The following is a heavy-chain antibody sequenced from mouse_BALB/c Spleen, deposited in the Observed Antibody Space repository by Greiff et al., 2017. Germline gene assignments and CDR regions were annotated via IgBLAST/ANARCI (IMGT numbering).Heavy chain of an antibody. V-gene: IGHV2-9*02. CDR2: IWAGGST. Sequence: VHLVESGPGLVAPSQSLSITCTVSGFSLTSYGVHWVRQPPGKGLEWLGVIWAGGSTNYNSALMSRLSISKDNSKSQVFLQMNSLQTDDTAMYYCARDQDGNYVVRFAYWGQGTLVTVSA. J-gene: IGHJ3*01. CDR3: ARDQDGNYVVRFAY. CDR1: GFSLTSYG. D-gene: IGHD2-1*01.